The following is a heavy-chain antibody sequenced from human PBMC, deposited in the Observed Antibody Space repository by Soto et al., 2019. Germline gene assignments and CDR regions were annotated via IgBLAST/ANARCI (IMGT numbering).Heavy chain of an antibody. CDR2: MNPNSGNT. Sequence: ASAKVCWKSSGYTFTSYDINWVRQATGQGLEWMGWMNPNSGNTGYAQKFQGRVTMTRNTSISTAYMELSSLRSEVTAVYYCARLINYYYGMDVWGQGTTVTVSS. J-gene: IGHJ6*02. V-gene: IGHV1-8*01. D-gene: IGHD3-16*01. CDR3: ARLINYYYGMDV. CDR1: GYTFTSYD.